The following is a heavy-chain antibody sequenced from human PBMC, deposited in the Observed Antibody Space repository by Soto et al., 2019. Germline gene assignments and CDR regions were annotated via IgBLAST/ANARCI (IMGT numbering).Heavy chain of an antibody. CDR1: GYTFTSYY. V-gene: IGHV1-46*01. J-gene: IGHJ4*02. D-gene: IGHD5-18*01. Sequence: GASVKVSCKASGYTFTSYYMHWVRQAPGQGLEWMGIINPSGGSTSYAQKFQGRVTMTRDTSTSTVYMELSSLRSEDTAVYYCARGGYTYAAFLTVYFDYWGQGTLVTVSS. CDR2: INPSGGST. CDR3: ARGGYTYAAFLTVYFDY.